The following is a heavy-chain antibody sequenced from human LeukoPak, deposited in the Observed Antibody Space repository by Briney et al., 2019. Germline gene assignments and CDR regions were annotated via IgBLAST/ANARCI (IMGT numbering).Heavy chain of an antibody. Sequence: SETLSLTCTVSGGSISSYYWSWIRQPPRKGLEWIGYIYYSGSTNYNPSLKSRVTISVDTSKNQFSLKLSSVTAADTAVYYCARGRTYYYGSGSYDANWFDPWGQGTLVTVSS. V-gene: IGHV4-59*01. CDR2: IYYSGST. CDR1: GGSISSYY. J-gene: IGHJ5*02. CDR3: ARGRTYYYGSGSYDANWFDP. D-gene: IGHD3-10*01.